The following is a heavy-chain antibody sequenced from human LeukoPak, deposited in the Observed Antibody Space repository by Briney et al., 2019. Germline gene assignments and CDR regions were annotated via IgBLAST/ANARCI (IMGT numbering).Heavy chain of an antibody. Sequence: SVKVSCKASGGTFSSYAISWVRQAPGQGLEWMGRIIPILGIANYAQKFQGRVTITADKSTSTAYMELSSLRSEDTAVYYCATLGLSFDAFDIWGQGTMVTVSS. CDR2: IIPILGIA. CDR1: GGTFSSYA. D-gene: IGHD3-16*01. J-gene: IGHJ3*02. CDR3: ATLGLSFDAFDI. V-gene: IGHV1-69*04.